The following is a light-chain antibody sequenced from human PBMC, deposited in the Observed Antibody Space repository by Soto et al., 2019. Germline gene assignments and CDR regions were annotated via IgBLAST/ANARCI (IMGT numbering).Light chain of an antibody. CDR3: GTWDSSLYV. Sequence: QAVVTQPPSVSAAPGQKVTISCSGSSSNIGNNYVSWYQQLPGTAPKLLIYDNNKRPSGIPDRFSGSKSGTSATLGITGLQTGDEADYYCGTWDSSLYVFGTGTKVTVL. CDR1: SSNIGNNY. J-gene: IGLJ1*01. CDR2: DNN. V-gene: IGLV1-51*01.